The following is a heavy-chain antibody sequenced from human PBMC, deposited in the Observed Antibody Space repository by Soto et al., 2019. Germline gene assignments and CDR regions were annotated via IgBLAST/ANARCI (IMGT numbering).Heavy chain of an antibody. CDR3: ARGQRFSDWFDP. V-gene: IGHV4-4*07. Sequence: SETLSLTCTVSGGSMSSYYWTWIRQPAGKGLEWIGRVYSSGGTHYNPSLKSRVTISLDTSKNQFSLRLLSVTDADTAVYYCARGQRFSDWFDPWGQGTLVTAPQ. CDR1: GGSMSSYY. D-gene: IGHD3-3*01. CDR2: VYSSGGT. J-gene: IGHJ5*02.